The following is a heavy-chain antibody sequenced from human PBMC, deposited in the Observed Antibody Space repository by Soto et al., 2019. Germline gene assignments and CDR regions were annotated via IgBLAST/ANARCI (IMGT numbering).Heavy chain of an antibody. Sequence: SVKVSCKASGGTFSSYAISWVRQAPGQGLGWMGGIIPIFGTANYAQKFQGRVTITADESTSTAYMELSSLRSEDTAVYYCARKRYCSGGSCTVYYYYYGMDVWGQGTTVTVSS. J-gene: IGHJ6*02. CDR3: ARKRYCSGGSCTVYYYYYGMDV. D-gene: IGHD2-15*01. V-gene: IGHV1-69*13. CDR2: IIPIFGTA. CDR1: GGTFSSYA.